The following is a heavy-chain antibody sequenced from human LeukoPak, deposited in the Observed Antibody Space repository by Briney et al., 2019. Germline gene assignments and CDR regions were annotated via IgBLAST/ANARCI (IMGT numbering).Heavy chain of an antibody. CDR2: IYYSGST. CDR1: GGSISSYY. V-gene: IGHV4-59*01. J-gene: IGHJ4*02. D-gene: IGHD4-17*01. CDR3: ARFRGDYDNY. Sequence: SETLSLTCTVSGGSISSYYWSWIRQPPGKGLEWIGYIYYSGSTNYNPSLKSRVTISVDTSKNQFSLKLSFVTAADTAVYYCARFRGDYDNYWGQGTLVTVSS.